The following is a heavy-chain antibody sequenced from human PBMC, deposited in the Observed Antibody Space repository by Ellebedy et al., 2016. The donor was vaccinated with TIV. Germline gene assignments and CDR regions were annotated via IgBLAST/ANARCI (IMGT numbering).Heavy chain of an antibody. J-gene: IGHJ6*02. CDR3: ARDRLEWELCAVDV. D-gene: IGHD1-26*01. V-gene: IGHV3-11*01. CDR1: GGSISSGDYY. CDR2: ISSIGDTI. Sequence: LSLTCTVSGGSISSGDYYMSWIRQAPGKGLEWVSYISSIGDTIYYADSVKGRFTISRDNAKNSLYLQMNSLRPEDTAIYYCARDRLEWELCAVDVWGQGTTVTVSS.